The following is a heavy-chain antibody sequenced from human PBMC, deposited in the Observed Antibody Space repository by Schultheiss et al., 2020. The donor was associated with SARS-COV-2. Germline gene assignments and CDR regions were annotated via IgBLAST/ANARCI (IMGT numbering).Heavy chain of an antibody. D-gene: IGHD2-2*01. V-gene: IGHV1-2*02. J-gene: IGHJ4*02. CDR1: GYTFTSYG. CDR2: INPNSGGT. CDR3: AKAIVVVPAAHDY. Sequence: ASVKVSCKASGYTFTSYGISWVRQAPGQGLERMGWINPNSGGTNYAQKFQGRVTMTRDTSISTAYMELSRLRSDDTAVYYCAKAIVVVPAAHDYWGQGTLVTVSS.